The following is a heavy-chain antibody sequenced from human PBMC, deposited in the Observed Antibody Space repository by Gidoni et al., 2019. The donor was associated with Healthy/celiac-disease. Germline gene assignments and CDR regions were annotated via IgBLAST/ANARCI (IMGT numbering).Heavy chain of an antibody. J-gene: IGHJ4*02. CDR2: IIPIVGTA. Sequence: QVQLVQSGAEVKKPGSSVQVSCKASGGTFSSYAISWVRQAPGQGLEWMGGIIPIVGTANYAQKFQGRVTITADEATSTAYMELSSLRSEDTAVYYCARGPWSYGYFDYWGQGTLVTVSS. CDR3: ARGPWSYGYFDY. V-gene: IGHV1-69*01. CDR1: GGTFSSYA. D-gene: IGHD5-18*01.